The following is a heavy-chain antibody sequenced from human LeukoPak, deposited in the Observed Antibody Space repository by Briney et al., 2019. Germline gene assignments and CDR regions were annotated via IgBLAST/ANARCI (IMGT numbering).Heavy chain of an antibody. D-gene: IGHD3-22*01. V-gene: IGHV4-39*01. CDR1: GGSISSSSYY. CDR2: IYYSGST. J-gene: IGHJ5*02. Sequence: PSGTLSLTCTVSGGSISSSSYYWGWIRQPPGKGLEWIGSIYYSGSTYYNPSLKSRVTISVDTSKNQFSLKLSSVTAADTAVYYCAYYDSSDLFDPWGQGTLVTVSS. CDR3: AYYDSSDLFDP.